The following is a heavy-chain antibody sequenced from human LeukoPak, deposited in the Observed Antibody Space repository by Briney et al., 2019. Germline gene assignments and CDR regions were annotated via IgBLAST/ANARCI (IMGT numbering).Heavy chain of an antibody. Sequence: ESGPTLVNPTQTLTLTCTFSGFSLSTSGVGVGWIRQPPRKALEWLALIYWDDDKRYSPSLRSRLTITKDTSKNQVVLTMTNMDPVDTGTYYCAHNSVSDYDILTDFDYWGQGTLVTVSS. J-gene: IGHJ4*02. V-gene: IGHV2-5*02. CDR1: GFSLSTSGVG. D-gene: IGHD3-9*01. CDR2: IYWDDDK. CDR3: AHNSVSDYDILTDFDY.